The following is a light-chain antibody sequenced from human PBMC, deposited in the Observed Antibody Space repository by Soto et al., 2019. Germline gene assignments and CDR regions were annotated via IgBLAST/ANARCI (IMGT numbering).Light chain of an antibody. CDR3: QQLNGYPLT. J-gene: IGKJ4*01. V-gene: IGKV3-11*01. CDR1: QSVTTF. CDR2: DAY. Sequence: DIVLTQSPGTLSLSPGERATLSCRASQSVTTFLAWYQQKPDQAPRLLIYDAYTRATGIPARFSGSGSGTDFTLTISSLEPEDFATYYCQQLNGYPLTFGEGTKVDIK.